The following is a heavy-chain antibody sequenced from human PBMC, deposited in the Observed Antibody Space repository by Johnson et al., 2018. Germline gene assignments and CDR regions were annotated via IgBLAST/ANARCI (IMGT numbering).Heavy chain of an antibody. J-gene: IGHJ3*02. V-gene: IGHV3-15*07. Sequence: EVQLVESGGGLVKPGGSLRLSCEASGFSYSHAWMNWVRQGPGKGLEWVGRIKSKSSGGTTAFAAAVKGRFTIQRDDSKTKMYLQMKSQKTEDTAVYYCLTDNHENGDYLGAFDIWGQGTMVTVSS. CDR1: GFSYSHAW. CDR3: LTDNHENGDYLGAFDI. CDR2: IKSKSSGGTT. D-gene: IGHD4-17*01.